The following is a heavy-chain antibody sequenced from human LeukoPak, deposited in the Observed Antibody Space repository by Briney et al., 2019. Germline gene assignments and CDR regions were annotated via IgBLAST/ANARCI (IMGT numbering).Heavy chain of an antibody. V-gene: IGHV3-15*04. CDR2: TVSEIDGGTT. Sequence: GSLRLSCAASGFTFNYAWMSWVRQVPGKGLEWVGQTVSEIDGGTTDYAAPVKGRFTISRDDSKSTLYLQMNSLKAEDTAVYYCARGSTYYESSGQVPFDYWGQGTLVTVSS. CDR3: ARGSTYYESSGQVPFDY. J-gene: IGHJ4*02. CDR1: GFTFNYAW. D-gene: IGHD3-22*01.